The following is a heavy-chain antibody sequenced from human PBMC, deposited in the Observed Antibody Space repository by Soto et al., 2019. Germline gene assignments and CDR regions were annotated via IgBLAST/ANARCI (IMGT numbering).Heavy chain of an antibody. D-gene: IGHD6-19*01. J-gene: IGHJ3*02. CDR1: GFTFSSYA. Sequence: GGSLRLSCAASGFTFSSYAMHWVRQAPGKGLEWVAVISYDGSNKYYADSVKGRFTISRDNSKNTLYLQMNSLRAEDTAVYYCAIMGEVWAVAESRDAFDIWGQGTMVTVSS. CDR2: ISYDGSNK. V-gene: IGHV3-30-3*01. CDR3: AIMGEVWAVAESRDAFDI.